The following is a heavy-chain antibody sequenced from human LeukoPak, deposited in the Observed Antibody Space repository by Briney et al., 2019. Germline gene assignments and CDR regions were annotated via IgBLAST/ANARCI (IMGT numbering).Heavy chain of an antibody. J-gene: IGHJ4*02. Sequence: SETLSLTCAVSGGSIGGNYWSWIRQPPGKGLEWMGFIYYTGSTKYNPSLESRATMSVDTSKNQFSLKLSSVTAADTAVYYCARGFNPYYFDYWGQGTLVTVSS. CDR2: IYYTGST. CDR1: GGSIGGNY. V-gene: IGHV4-59*12. CDR3: ARGFNPYYFDY.